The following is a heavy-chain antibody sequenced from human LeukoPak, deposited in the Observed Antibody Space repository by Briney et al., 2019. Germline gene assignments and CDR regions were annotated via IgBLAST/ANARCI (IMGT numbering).Heavy chain of an antibody. J-gene: IGHJ2*01. CDR2: MSATGSDI. V-gene: IGHV3-23*01. D-gene: IGHD2-21*02. CDR1: NSRSYY. Sequence: NSRSYYWGWVRQAPGKGLQWVSTMSATGSDIHHADSVKGRFTISRDNSKNTLYLQMNSLRAEDTAVYYCAKDLVTWASGNWYFDLWGRGTLVTVSS. CDR3: AKDLVTWASGNWYFDL.